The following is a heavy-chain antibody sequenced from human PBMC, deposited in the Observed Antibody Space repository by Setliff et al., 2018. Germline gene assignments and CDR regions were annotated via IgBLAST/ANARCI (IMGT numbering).Heavy chain of an antibody. CDR1: GFTFGAYT. Sequence: PGGSLRLSCVASGFTFGAYTLTWVRQAPGKGLEFVSGVDQGANTYYGDSVKGRFTISRDNSQNTVYLQMTNLRVEDTAIYYCAKEDYSDSSGYYYETPWFDPWGQGTLVTVSS. V-gene: IGHV3-23*05. D-gene: IGHD3-22*01. CDR3: AKEDYSDSSGYYYETPWFDP. J-gene: IGHJ5*02. CDR2: VDQGANT.